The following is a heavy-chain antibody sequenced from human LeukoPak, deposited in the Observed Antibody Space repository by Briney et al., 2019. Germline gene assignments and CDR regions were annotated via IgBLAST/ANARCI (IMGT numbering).Heavy chain of an antibody. CDR2: ISNDGSRK. CDR3: ARDRAWNYFDY. Sequence: GGSLRPSCEPSGFTFSRHGMHWVRQAPGRGLEWVAIISNDGSRKYYAHSVEGRFTISRDNSKNTLYLQMDSLRAEDTAVYYCARDRAWNYFDYWGQGTLVTVSS. V-gene: IGHV3-30*03. J-gene: IGHJ4*02. CDR1: GFTFSRHG. D-gene: IGHD3-3*01.